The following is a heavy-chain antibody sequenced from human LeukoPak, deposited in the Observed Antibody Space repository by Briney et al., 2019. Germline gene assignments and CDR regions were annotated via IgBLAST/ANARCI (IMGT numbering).Heavy chain of an antibody. D-gene: IGHD2-21*02. CDR1: GGSISSYY. V-gene: IGHV4-59*12. Sequence: PSETLSLTCTVSGGSISSYYWSWIRQPPGKGLEWIGYIYYSGSTNYNPSLKSRVTISVDTFKNQFSLKLSSVTAADTAVYYCVRLVVTATRYFDYWGQGTLVTVSS. CDR2: IYYSGST. CDR3: VRLVVTATRYFDY. J-gene: IGHJ4*02.